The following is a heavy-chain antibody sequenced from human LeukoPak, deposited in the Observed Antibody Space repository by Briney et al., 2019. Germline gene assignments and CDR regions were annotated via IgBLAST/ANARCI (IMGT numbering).Heavy chain of an antibody. Sequence: SETLSLTCTVSGYSISSGNYWDWIRQPPGKGLEWIGSIYHSGSTYYNPSLKSRVAISLDTSKNQFSLKLSSVTAAETAVYYCARGRTVIGGFDIWGQGTMVTVSS. CDR3: ARGRTVIGGFDI. D-gene: IGHD4-17*01. CDR1: GYSISSGNY. CDR2: IYHSGST. J-gene: IGHJ3*02. V-gene: IGHV4-38-2*02.